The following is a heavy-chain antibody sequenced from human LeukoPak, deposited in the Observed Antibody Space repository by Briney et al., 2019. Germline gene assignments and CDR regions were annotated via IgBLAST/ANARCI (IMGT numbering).Heavy chain of an antibody. CDR3: AKDLDFWAGYYFDY. J-gene: IGHJ4*02. Sequence: GGSLRLSCAASGFTFSNAWMSWVRQAPGKGLEWVAVISYDGSNKYYADSVKGRFTISRDNSKNTLYLQMNSLRAEDTAVYYCAKDLDFWAGYYFDYWGQGTLVTVSS. V-gene: IGHV3-30*18. CDR2: ISYDGSNK. CDR1: GFTFSNAW. D-gene: IGHD3-3*01.